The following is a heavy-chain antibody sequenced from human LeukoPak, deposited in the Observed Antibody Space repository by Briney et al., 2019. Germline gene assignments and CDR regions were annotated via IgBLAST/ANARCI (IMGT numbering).Heavy chain of an antibody. CDR1: GYTFTDYY. D-gene: IGHD3-22*01. V-gene: IGHV1-2*02. J-gene: IGHJ4*01. CDR2: FNPHTGGT. Sequence: ASVQVSCKASGYTFTDYYIHWVRQAPGQGLEWMGWFNPHTGGTNYAQKFQGRVTMTRDTSISTACMELSRLRSDDTAVYYCARDSRYSGAWYYPDWGHGTPVSVSS. CDR3: ARDSRYSGAWYYPD.